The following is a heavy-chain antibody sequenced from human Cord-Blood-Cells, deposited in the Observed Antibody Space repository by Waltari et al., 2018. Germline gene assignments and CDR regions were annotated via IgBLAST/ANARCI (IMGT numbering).Heavy chain of an antibody. CDR1: GYTFPGYK. Sequence: VQRVRLGAGGKNPGAPVRVPCKASGYTFPGYKMHWVRQAPGQGLEWMGWINPNSGGTNYAQKFQGWVTMTRDTSISTAYMELSRLRSDDTAVYYCAREDSGNFDYWGQGTLVTVSS. CDR3: AREDSGNFDY. D-gene: IGHD1-26*01. J-gene: IGHJ4*02. V-gene: IGHV1-2*04. CDR2: INPNSGGT.